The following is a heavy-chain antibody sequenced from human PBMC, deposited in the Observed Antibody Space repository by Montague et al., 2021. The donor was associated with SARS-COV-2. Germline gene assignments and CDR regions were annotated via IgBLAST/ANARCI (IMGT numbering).Heavy chain of an antibody. CDR2: IYYTGST. V-gene: IGHV4-31*03. Sequence: TLSLTCTVSGGSMNSGGYYWSWIRQHPGKGLEWIGYIYYTGSTFYNPSLKSRLTMSVDTSQNRFSLRLISVTAADTAVYYCARGRGYTGYDSDWGQGTLVTVTS. D-gene: IGHD5-12*01. CDR1: GGSMNSGGYY. J-gene: IGHJ4*02. CDR3: ARGRGYTGYDSD.